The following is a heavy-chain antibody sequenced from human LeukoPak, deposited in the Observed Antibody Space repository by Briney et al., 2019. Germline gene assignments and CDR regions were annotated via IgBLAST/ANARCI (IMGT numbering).Heavy chain of an antibody. CDR3: VRDRCSGGSCRLFDY. CDR1: GFTFGTYA. D-gene: IGHD2-15*01. CDR2: MWPDGDNR. J-gene: IGHJ4*02. V-gene: IGHV3-33*01. Sequence: PGRSLRLSCAASGFTFGTYAMHWVRHTPGKGLEWVAVMWPDGDNRYYADSVKGRFSISRDNSKNTLYLEMNSLRAEDTAVYYCVRDRCSGGSCRLFDYWGQGALVTVSS.